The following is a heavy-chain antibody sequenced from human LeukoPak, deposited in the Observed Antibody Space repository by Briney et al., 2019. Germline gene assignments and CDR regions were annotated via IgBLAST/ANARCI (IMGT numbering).Heavy chain of an antibody. CDR1: GDSISPYS. CDR3: ARAKYCGGDCYYYFDY. D-gene: IGHD2-21*02. CDR2: IYYSGRT. J-gene: IGHJ4*02. Sequence: SETLSLTCTVSGDSISPYSWSWIRQPPGKGLEWIGYIYYSGRTSYDTSLKGRLTIPLDTSNNQLSLKLSSVTAADTAVYYCARAKYCGGDCYYYFDYWGQGTLVTVSS. V-gene: IGHV4-59*01.